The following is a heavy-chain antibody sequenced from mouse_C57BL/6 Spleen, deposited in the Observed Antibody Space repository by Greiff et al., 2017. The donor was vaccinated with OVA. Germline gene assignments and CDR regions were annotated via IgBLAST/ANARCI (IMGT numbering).Heavy chain of an antibody. V-gene: IGHV1-82*01. D-gene: IGHD2-12*01. CDR3: ARAYSPPEENYFDY. CDR2: IYPGAGDT. CDR1: GYAFSSSW. J-gene: IGHJ2*01. Sequence: VQLQESGPGLVKPGASVTISCKASGYAFSSSWMNWVRQRPGKGLEWIGRIYPGAGDTNYNGKFTGKGTLTADKSSSTAYMQLSSLASEDSAVAFCARAYSPPEENYFDYWGQGTTLTVSS.